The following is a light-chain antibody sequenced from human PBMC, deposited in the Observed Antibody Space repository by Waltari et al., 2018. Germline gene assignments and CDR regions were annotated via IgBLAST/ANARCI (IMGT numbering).Light chain of an antibody. J-gene: IGLJ3*02. CDR2: DVI. Sequence: QSALTQPRSVSGSPGQSVTISCTGTSRDVGAYNYVSWYQQHPGKAPKRMIYDVIKRPSGVPDRFSGSNSGNTAYLTISGLQAEDEADYCCCSYAGSYTWVFGGGTQLTVL. V-gene: IGLV2-11*01. CDR1: SRDVGAYNY. CDR3: CSYAGSYTWV.